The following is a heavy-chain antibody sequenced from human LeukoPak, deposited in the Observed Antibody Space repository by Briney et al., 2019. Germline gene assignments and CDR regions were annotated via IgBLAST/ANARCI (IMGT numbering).Heavy chain of an antibody. J-gene: IGHJ4*02. CDR2: IYTSGST. D-gene: IGHD6-19*01. Sequence: SETLSLTCTVSGGSISSYYWSWIRQPPGKGLEWIGYIYTSGSTNYNPSLKSRVTISVDTSKNQFSLKLSSVTAADTAGYYCARTNRYSSGWLDFDYWGQGTLVTVSS. CDR1: GGSISSYY. V-gene: IGHV4-4*09. CDR3: ARTNRYSSGWLDFDY.